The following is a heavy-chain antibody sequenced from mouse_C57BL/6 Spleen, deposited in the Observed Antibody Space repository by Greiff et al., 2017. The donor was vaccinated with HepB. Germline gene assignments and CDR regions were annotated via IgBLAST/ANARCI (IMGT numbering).Heavy chain of an antibody. CDR1: GFSLTSYG. D-gene: IGHD1-1*01. J-gene: IGHJ4*01. CDR2: IWRGGST. V-gene: IGHV2-5*01. CDR3: AKGGSSYDYYAMDY. Sequence: VQLQESGPGLVQPSQSLSITCTVSGFSLTSYGVHWVRQSPGKGLEWLGVIWRGGSTDYNAAFMSRLSITKDNSKSQVFFKMNSLQADDTAIYYCAKGGSSYDYYAMDYWGQGTSVTVSS.